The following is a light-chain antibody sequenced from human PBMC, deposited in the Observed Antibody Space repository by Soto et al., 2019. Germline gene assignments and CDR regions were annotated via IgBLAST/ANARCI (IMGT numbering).Light chain of an antibody. Sequence: IVMTHSPATLSVSPGERATLSRSASQSVSSYYLAWYQQKPGQAPRLLIYAASSRATGIPDRFSGGGSGTDFTLAISRLEPEDFAVYYCQQCGSSPWTFGQGTKVDI. J-gene: IGKJ1*01. V-gene: IGKV3-20*01. CDR1: QSVSSYY. CDR2: AAS. CDR3: QQCGSSPWT.